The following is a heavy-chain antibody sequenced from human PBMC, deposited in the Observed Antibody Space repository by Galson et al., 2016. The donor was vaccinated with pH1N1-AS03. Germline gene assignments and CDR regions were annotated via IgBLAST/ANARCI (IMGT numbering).Heavy chain of an antibody. CDR2: IRSDGSVK. V-gene: IGHV3-30*02. CDR3: AKDDGLGGQRDY. CDR1: GFTFNRYG. Sequence: SLRLSCAASGFTFNRYGMHWVRQAPGKGLEWVAFIRSDGSVKYYEDSVKGRSTISRDNSRNTVYLQLNSLRSEDTAFYYCAKDDGLGGQRDYWGQGTLVTVSS. J-gene: IGHJ4*02. D-gene: IGHD3-10*01.